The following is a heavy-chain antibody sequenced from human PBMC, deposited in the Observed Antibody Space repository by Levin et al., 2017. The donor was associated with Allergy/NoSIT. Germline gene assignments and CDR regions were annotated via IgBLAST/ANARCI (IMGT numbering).Heavy chain of an antibody. CDR1: GFTFSSYS. CDR3: AREDYGDYWYFDL. CDR2: ISSSSSTI. D-gene: IGHD4-17*01. J-gene: IGHJ2*01. V-gene: IGHV3-48*01. Sequence: GGSLRLSCAASGFTFSSYSMNWVRQAPGKGLEWVSYISSSSSTIYYADSVKGRFTISRDNAKNSLYLQMNSLRAEDMAVYYCAREDYGDYWYFDLWGRGTLVTVSS.